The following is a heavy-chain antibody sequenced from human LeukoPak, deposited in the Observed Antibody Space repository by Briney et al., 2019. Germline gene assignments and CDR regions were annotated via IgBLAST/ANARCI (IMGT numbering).Heavy chain of an antibody. CDR1: GFTFSSYA. J-gene: IGHJ4*02. CDR3: ARDRDSSGSWEVNFDY. Sequence: GGSLRLSRAASGFTFSSYAMSWVRQAPGKGLEWVSGISWNSGSIGYADSVKGRFTISRDNAKNSLYLQMNSLRAEDTALYYCARDRDSSGSWEVNFDYWGQGTLVTVSS. D-gene: IGHD6-13*01. CDR2: ISWNSGSI. V-gene: IGHV3-9*01.